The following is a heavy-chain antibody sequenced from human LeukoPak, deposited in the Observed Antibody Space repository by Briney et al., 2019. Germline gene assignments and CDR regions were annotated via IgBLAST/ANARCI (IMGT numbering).Heavy chain of an antibody. CDR1: GYTFTGYY. D-gene: IGHD2-15*01. CDR2: INPNSGGT. Sequence: ASVKVSCKASGYTFTGYYMHWVRQAPGQGLEWMGWINPNSGGTNYAQKFQGRVTMTRDTSISTAYMEPSRLRSDDTAVYYCASSSDVYSPVDYWGQGTLVTVSS. CDR3: ASSSDVYSPVDY. V-gene: IGHV1-2*02. J-gene: IGHJ4*02.